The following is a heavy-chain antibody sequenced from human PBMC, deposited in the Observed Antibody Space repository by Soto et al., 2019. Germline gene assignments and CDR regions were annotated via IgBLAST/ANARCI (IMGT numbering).Heavy chain of an antibody. CDR3: ARDRTPGGGYSRRCFDP. CDR1: GGAIISSNY. V-gene: IGHV4-4*02. CDR2: IYHSGRA. Sequence: PSETLSLTCDVSGGAIISSNYWSWVRQPPGKGLEWIGEIYHSGRAHYNPSLKSRVTMSVDKSKNLFSLELTSVTAADTAVYYCARDRTPGGGYSRRCFDPWGQGTLVTVSP. D-gene: IGHD5-12*01. J-gene: IGHJ5*02.